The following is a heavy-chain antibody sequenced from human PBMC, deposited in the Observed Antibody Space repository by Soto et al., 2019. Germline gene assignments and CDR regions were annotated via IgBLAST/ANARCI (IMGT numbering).Heavy chain of an antibody. CDR3: ARVRDVVVVAATGFDY. Sequence: HPGGSLRLSCAASGFTFSSYAMSWVRQAPGKGLEWVSAISGSGGSTYYADSEKGRFTIARDNSKNTLYLQMNSLRAEDTAVYYCARVRDVVVVAATGFDYWGQGTLVTVSS. CDR2: ISGSGGST. V-gene: IGHV3-23*01. J-gene: IGHJ4*02. CDR1: GFTFSSYA. D-gene: IGHD2-15*01.